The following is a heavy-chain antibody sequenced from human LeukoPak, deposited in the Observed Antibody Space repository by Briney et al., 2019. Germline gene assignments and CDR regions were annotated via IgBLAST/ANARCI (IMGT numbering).Heavy chain of an antibody. V-gene: IGHV3-48*02. CDR3: ASRDYFDY. Sequence: TGGSLRLSCAVSGFTFSTKSMNWVRQAPGKGLEWVSYITADSGTTYYADSVKGRFTISRDNAKNSPYLQMNSLRDEDTAVYYCASRDYFDYWGQGTLVTVSS. J-gene: IGHJ4*02. CDR1: GFTFSTKS. CDR2: ITADSGTT.